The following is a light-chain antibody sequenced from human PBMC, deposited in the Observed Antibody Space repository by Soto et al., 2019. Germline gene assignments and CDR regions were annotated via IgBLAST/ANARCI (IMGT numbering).Light chain of an antibody. J-gene: IGLJ1*01. V-gene: IGLV2-14*03. Sequence: HYELTQPASVSGSPGQTTTISCAGTSSDLGAYKYVSWYQQHPDTAPMYILYEVSRRPSGVSNRFYGSKSANLTFLTIPELLAEDEADYSCSSYTNTATRVFGPGTKSPS. CDR3: SSYTNTATRV. CDR1: SSDLGAYKY. CDR2: EVS.